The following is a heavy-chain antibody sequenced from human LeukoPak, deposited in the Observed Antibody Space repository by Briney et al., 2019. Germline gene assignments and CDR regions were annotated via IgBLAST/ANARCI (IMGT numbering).Heavy chain of an antibody. CDR2: IYYSGST. J-gene: IGHJ4*02. V-gene: IGHV4-39*07. CDR3: ARATRTNGVRRYFDY. Sequence: SETLSLTCTVSGGSISSGSYYWSWIRQPPGKGLEWIGSIYYSGSTYYNPSLKSRVTISVDTSKNQFSLKLSSVTAADTAVYYCARATRTNGVRRYFDYWGQGTLVTVSS. CDR1: GGSISSGSYY. D-gene: IGHD2-8*01.